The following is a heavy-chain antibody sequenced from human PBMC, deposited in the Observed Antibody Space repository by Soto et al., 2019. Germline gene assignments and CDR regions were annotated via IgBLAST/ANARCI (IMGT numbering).Heavy chain of an antibody. CDR1: GDSVSSGSYY. J-gene: IGHJ4*02. CDR2: IHHSGTT. D-gene: IGHD2-2*01. CDR3: ARGGGYCGTTSCYTYFFDS. Sequence: QVQLQESGPGLVKPSETLSLTCTVSGDSVSSGSYYWSWIRQPPGKGLEWIAYIHHSGTTNYNTSIKCRVTISVDTSKNQFSLKLTSVTAADTAMFYCARGGGYCGTTSCYTYFFDSWGQGALVTVSS. V-gene: IGHV4-61*01.